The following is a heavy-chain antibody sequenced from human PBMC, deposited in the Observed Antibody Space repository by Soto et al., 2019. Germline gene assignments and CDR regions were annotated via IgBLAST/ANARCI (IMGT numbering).Heavy chain of an antibody. CDR2: ISAYNGNT. CDR3: AATRTGYSGYDFDY. V-gene: IGHV1-18*01. Sequence: ASVKVSCKASGYTFINYGISWVRQAPGQGLEWMGWISAYNGNTNYAQKFQGRVTMTTDTSTTTAYMELRSLRSDDTALYYCAATRTGYSGYDFDYWGQGTLVTVS. J-gene: IGHJ4*02. D-gene: IGHD5-12*01. CDR1: GYTFINYG.